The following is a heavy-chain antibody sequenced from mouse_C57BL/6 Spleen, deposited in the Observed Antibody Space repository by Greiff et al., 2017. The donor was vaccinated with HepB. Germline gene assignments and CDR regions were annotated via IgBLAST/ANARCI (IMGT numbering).Heavy chain of an antibody. D-gene: IGHD1-1*01. V-gene: IGHV1-62-2*01. J-gene: IGHJ4*01. CDR2: FYPGSGSI. Sequence: VKLQESGAELVKPGASVKLSCKASGYTFTEYTIHWVKQRSGQGLEWIGWFYPGSGSIKYNEKFKDKATLTADKSSSTVYMELSRLTSEDSAVYFCARHEDSYYGSRVYAMDYWGQGTSVTVSS. CDR3: ARHEDSYYGSRVYAMDY. CDR1: GYTFTEYT.